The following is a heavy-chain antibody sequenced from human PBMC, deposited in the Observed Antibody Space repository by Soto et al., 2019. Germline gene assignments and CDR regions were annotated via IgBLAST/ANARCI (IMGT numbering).Heavy chain of an antibody. CDR3: AKDQGGVVPAAITYYFDY. Sequence: GGSLRLSCAASGFTFSSYAMSWVRQAPGKGLEWVSAISGSGGSTYYADSVKGRFTISRDNSKNTLYLQMNSLRAEDTAVYYCAKDQGGVVPAAITYYFDYWGQGTLVTVSS. V-gene: IGHV3-23*01. J-gene: IGHJ4*02. CDR1: GFTFSSYA. CDR2: ISGSGGST. D-gene: IGHD2-2*01.